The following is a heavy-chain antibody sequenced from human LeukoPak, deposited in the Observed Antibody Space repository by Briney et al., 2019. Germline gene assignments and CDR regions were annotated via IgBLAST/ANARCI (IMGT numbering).Heavy chain of an antibody. D-gene: IGHD3-16*01. CDR1: GRTFSYAW. J-gene: IGHJ5*02. CDR2: IGSKVDGGTA. Sequence: GGSLRLSCGVSGRTFSYAWLTWVRQGPGKGLEWVGLIGSKVDGGTADYATTVKGRFTISRDDSKNMLYLQMNGLKTEDTAIYYCTKDLPFTAGGVIVHWGQGALFTVSS. CDR3: TKDLPFTAGGVIVH. V-gene: IGHV3-15*04.